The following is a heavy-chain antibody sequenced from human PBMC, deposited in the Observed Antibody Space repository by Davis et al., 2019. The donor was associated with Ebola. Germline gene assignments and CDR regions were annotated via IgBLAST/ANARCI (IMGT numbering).Heavy chain of an antibody. CDR2: ISSSSSYI. D-gene: IGHD6-13*01. J-gene: IGHJ6*02. CDR3: ARGHSSSWYRYYYGMDV. Sequence: GGSLRLSCAASGFTFSSYSMNWVRQAPGKGLEWVSSISSSSSYIYYADSAKGRFTISRDNAKNSLYLQMNSLRAEDTAVYYCARGHSSSWYRYYYGMDVWGQGTTVTVSS. CDR1: GFTFSSYS. V-gene: IGHV3-21*01.